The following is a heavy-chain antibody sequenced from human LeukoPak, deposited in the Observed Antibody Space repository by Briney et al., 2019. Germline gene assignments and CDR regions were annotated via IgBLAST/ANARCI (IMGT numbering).Heavy chain of an antibody. CDR2: IYHSGST. D-gene: IGHD2-2*01. CDR1: GGSISSGGYS. V-gene: IGHV4-30-2*01. Sequence: SQTLSLTCAVSGGSISSGGYSWSWIRQPPGKGLEWIGYIYHSGSTYYNPSLKSRATISVDRSKNQFSLKLSSVTAADTAVYYCARGVVVVPAAIGAYWFDPWGQGTLVTVSS. J-gene: IGHJ5*02. CDR3: ARGVVVVPAAIGAYWFDP.